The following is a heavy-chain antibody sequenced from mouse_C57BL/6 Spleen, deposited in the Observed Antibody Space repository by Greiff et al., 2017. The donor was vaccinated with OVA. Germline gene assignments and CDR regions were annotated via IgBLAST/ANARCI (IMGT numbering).Heavy chain of an antibody. D-gene: IGHD2-2*01. CDR1: GYSITSGYY. Sequence: DVKLQESGPGLVKPSQSLSLTCSVTGYSITSGYYWNWIRQFPGNKLEWMGYISYDGSNNYNPSLKNRISITRDTSKNQFFLKLNSVTTEDTATYYCAREAGYDEGFAYWGQGTLVTVSA. V-gene: IGHV3-6*01. CDR2: ISYDGSN. CDR3: AREAGYDEGFAY. J-gene: IGHJ3*01.